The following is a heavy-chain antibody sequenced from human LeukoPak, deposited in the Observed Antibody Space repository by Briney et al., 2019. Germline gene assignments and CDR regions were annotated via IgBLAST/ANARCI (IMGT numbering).Heavy chain of an antibody. CDR2: IRGSGGGT. D-gene: IGHD6-19*01. V-gene: IGHV3-23*01. J-gene: IGHJ4*02. CDR1: GFTFSSYA. CDR3: AKAGIGVVGYFDY. Sequence: PGGSLRVSCAASGFTFSSYAMSWVRQAPGKGLEWVSTIRGSGGGTYYADSVKGRFTISRDNSKNTLYLQMNSLRDEDTALYYCAKAGIGVVGYFDYWGQGTLVTVSS.